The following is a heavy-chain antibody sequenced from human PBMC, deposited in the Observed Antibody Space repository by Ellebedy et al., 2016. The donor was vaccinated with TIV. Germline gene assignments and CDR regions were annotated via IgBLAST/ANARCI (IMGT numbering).Heavy chain of an antibody. CDR1: GYTLTELS. D-gene: IGHD2-15*01. CDR3: ATVADSISSLGLDGMDV. Sequence: ASVKVSCKVSGYTLTELSMHWVRQAPGKGLEWMGGFDPEDGETIYAQKFQGRVTMTEDTSTDTAYMELSSLRSEDTAVYYCATVADSISSLGLDGMDVWGQGTTVTVSS. V-gene: IGHV1-24*01. J-gene: IGHJ6*02. CDR2: FDPEDGET.